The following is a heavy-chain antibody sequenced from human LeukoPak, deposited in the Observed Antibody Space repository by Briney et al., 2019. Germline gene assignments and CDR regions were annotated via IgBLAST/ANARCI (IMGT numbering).Heavy chain of an antibody. CDR2: IYNSGNT. CDR1: GGSISGGGYY. J-gene: IGHJ4*02. Sequence: NPSQTLSLTCTVSGGSISGGGYYWSWIRQHPGKGLEWIGYIYNSGNTYYNPSLKSRVTILADTSKNQFSLRLSSVTAADTAVYYCAREGYDSSGYYRYSWGQGTLVIVSS. V-gene: IGHV4-31*03. D-gene: IGHD3-22*01. CDR3: AREGYDSSGYYRYS.